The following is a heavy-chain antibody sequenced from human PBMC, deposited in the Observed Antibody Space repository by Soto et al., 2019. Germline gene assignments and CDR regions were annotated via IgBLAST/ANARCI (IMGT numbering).Heavy chain of an antibody. D-gene: IGHD1-26*01. CDR1: GISLGNYW. V-gene: IGHV3-7*01. CDR3: ATAGVGITTGDFHY. CDR2: VKQDGSGK. J-gene: IGHJ4*02. Sequence: GGSLRLSCAASGISLGNYWMTWVRQAPGKGLEWVANVKQDGSGKYYVDSVTGRFTISRDNAKNSLYLQMNSLRAEDTALYYCATAGVGITTGDFHYWGQGTLVTVSS.